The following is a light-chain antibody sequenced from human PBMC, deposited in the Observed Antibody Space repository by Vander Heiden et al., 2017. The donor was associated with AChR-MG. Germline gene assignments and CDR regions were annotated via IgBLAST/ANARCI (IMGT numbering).Light chain of an antibody. V-gene: IGKV3-11*01. CDR1: QSVSNY. CDR2: DAS. Sequence: EIVLTKSPATLSLSPGERATLSCRASQSVSNYLAWYQQKPGQAPRLLIYDASNRATGIPARFSGSGSGTDYTLTISSLEPEDFAVYYCQQRSNWPITFGQGTRLEIK. J-gene: IGKJ5*01. CDR3: QQRSNWPIT.